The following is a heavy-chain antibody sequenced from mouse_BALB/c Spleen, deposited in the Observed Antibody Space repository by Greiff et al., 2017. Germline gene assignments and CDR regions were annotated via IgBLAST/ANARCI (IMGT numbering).Heavy chain of an antibody. CDR3: ARLKDYAMDY. CDR1: GFTFSSYT. V-gene: IGHV5-9*03. D-gene: IGHD1-3*01. CDR2: ISSGGGNT. J-gene: IGHJ4*01. Sequence: EVNVVESGGGLVKPGGSLKLSCAASGFTFSSYTMSWVRQTPEKRLEWVATISSGGGNTYYPDSVKGRFTISRDNAKNNLYLQMSSLRSEDTALYYCARLKDYAMDYWGQGTSVTVSS.